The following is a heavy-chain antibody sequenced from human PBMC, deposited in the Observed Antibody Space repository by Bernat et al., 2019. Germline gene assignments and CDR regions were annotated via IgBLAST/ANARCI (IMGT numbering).Heavy chain of an antibody. V-gene: IGHV3-33*01. D-gene: IGHD4-23*01. CDR3: ARDRAVTHLDY. CDR1: GFTFSTYG. CDR2: IWYDGSNK. Sequence: QVQLVESGGGVVQPGRSLRLSCAASGFTFSTYGMHWVRQAPGKGLEWVAVIWYDGSNKYYAASVKGRFTISKDNSKNTLSLEMNSLGAEDTAVYYWARDRAVTHLDYWGQGTLVTVSS. J-gene: IGHJ4*02.